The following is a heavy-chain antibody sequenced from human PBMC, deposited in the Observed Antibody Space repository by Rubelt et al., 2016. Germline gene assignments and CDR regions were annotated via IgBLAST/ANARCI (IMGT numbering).Heavy chain of an antibody. CDR2: INYKGSTI. Sequence: QLGMRGGGLVQPGGSLRLSCAASGFTFSSYSMNWVRQAPGKGLEWISYINYKGSTISYADSVKGRFTVSKDNAKNSLHLQMDSLRTEDTAVYYCARHGRRCFDLWGQGTLVTVSS. CDR3: ARHGRRCFDL. V-gene: IGHV3-48*04. J-gene: IGHJ4*02. CDR1: GFTFSSYS.